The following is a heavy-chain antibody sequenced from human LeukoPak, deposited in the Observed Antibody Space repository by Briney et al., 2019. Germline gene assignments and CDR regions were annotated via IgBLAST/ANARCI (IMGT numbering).Heavy chain of an antibody. CDR2: INPIVGST. CDR1: GYTFTSYY. D-gene: IGHD3-22*01. Sequence: ASVKVSCKASGYTFTSYYMHWVRQAPGQGLEWMGIINPIVGSTSYAQKFQGRVTMTRDTSTSTVYMELSSLRSEDTAVYYCARGSHYYDSSGYYPYWYFDLWGRGTLVTVSS. CDR3: ARGSHYYDSSGYYPYWYFDL. J-gene: IGHJ2*01. V-gene: IGHV1-46*01.